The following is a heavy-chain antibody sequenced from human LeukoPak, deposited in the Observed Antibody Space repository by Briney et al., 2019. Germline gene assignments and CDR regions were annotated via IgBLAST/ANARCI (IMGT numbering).Heavy chain of an antibody. CDR2: ISYDGSNK. Sequence: GGPLRLSCAASGFTFSSYPLHWVRQAPGKGLEWVAVISYDGSNKYYADSVKGRFTISRDNSKNTLYLQMNSLRAEDTAVYYCARDMLLGDAFDIWGQGTMVIVSS. V-gene: IGHV3-30*04. D-gene: IGHD3-10*02. CDR1: GFTFSSYP. CDR3: ARDMLLGDAFDI. J-gene: IGHJ3*02.